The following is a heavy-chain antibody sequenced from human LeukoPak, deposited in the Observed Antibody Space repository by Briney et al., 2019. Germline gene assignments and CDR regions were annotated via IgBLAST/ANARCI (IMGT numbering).Heavy chain of an antibody. V-gene: IGHV1-69*13. D-gene: IGHD4-11*01. CDR3: ARSPTTVTTLDY. CDR1: GGTFLSYA. Sequence: SVKVSCKASGGTFLSYAINWVRQAPGQGLEWMGGVIPIFGKATYAQNFQGRLTITADESTSTAYMELSSLRSVDTAMFYCARSPTTVTTLDYWGQGTLVTVSS. J-gene: IGHJ4*02. CDR2: VIPIFGKA.